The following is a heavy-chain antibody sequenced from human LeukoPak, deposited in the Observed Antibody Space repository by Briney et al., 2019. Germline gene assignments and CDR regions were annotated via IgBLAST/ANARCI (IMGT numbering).Heavy chain of an antibody. J-gene: IGHJ4*02. CDR1: GFTFSSYG. CDR3: AKDAEGPLDY. V-gene: IGHV3-23*01. D-gene: IGHD1-14*01. Sequence: GGSLRLSCAASGFTFSSYGMSWVRQAPGKGLEWVSGLSDGGRSTYYAASVKGRFTISRDNSKNTLYLQMNSLRGEDTAVYYCAKDAEGPLDYWGQGTLVTVSS. CDR2: LSDGGRST.